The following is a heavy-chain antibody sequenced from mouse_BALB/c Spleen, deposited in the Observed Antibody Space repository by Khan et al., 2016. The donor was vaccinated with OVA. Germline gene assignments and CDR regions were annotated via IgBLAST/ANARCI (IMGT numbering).Heavy chain of an antibody. J-gene: IGHJ2*01. CDR3: ASGRLLHRYPGYFDY. V-gene: IGHV3-2*02. CDR1: GYSITSDYA. D-gene: IGHD1-1*01. CDR2: ITYSGST. Sequence: EVKLVESGPGLLKPSQSLSLTCTVTGYSITSDYACNLIRQLPGNKLEWMAYITYSGSTNYSPSLKSRITITRDTSKNQFFLQFNSLTTEDIATYYCASGRLLHRYPGYFDYWGQGTTLTVSS.